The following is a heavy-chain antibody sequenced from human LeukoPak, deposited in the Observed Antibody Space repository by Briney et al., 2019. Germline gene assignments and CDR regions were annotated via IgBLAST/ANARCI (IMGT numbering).Heavy chain of an antibody. CDR2: IYSGGST. CDR1: GFTVSSNY. Sequence: GGSLRLSCAASGFTVSSNYMSWVRQAPGKGLEWVSVIYSGGSTYYADSVKGRFTISRDNSKNTLYLQMNSLRAEDAAVYYCARDAATVTTCGVGDAFDIWGQGTMVTVSS. V-gene: IGHV3-66*01. CDR3: ARDAATVTTCGVGDAFDI. D-gene: IGHD4-17*01. J-gene: IGHJ3*02.